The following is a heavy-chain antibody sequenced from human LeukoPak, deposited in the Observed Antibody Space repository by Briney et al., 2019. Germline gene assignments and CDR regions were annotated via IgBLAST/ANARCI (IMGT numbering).Heavy chain of an antibody. CDR3: ASLIITDPPSDY. D-gene: IGHD3-10*01. J-gene: IGHJ4*02. Sequence: GGSLRLSCAASGFTFSSYGMSWVRQAPGKGLEWVSSISSSSSYIYYADSVKGRFTISRDNAKNSLYLQMNSLRAEDTAVYYCASLIITDPPSDYWGQGTLVTVSS. CDR1: GFTFSSYG. V-gene: IGHV3-21*01. CDR2: ISSSSSYI.